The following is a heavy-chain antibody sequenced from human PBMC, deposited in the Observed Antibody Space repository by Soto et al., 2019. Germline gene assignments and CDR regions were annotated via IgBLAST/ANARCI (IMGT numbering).Heavy chain of an antibody. CDR1: GGSISSGGYY. J-gene: IGHJ4*02. CDR2: IYYSGST. CDR3: ARLVPPTVAYDY. Sequence: SETLSLTCTVSGGSISSGGYYWSWIRQHPGKGLEWIGYIYYSGSTYYNPSLKSRVTISVDTSKNQFSLKLSSVTAADTAVYYCARLVPPTVAYDYWGQGTLVTVPS. D-gene: IGHD4-17*01. V-gene: IGHV4-31*03.